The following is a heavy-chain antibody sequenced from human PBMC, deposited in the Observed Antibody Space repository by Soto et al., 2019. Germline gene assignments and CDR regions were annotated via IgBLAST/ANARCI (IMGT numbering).Heavy chain of an antibody. CDR2: IYGTDTT. J-gene: IGHJ4*02. CDR3: VRWGFD. V-gene: IGHV3-53*02. Sequence: EVQLVETGGDLIQPGGSLRISCAASGFSVSANNMNWVRQAPGKGLEWVSIIYGTDTTYYADSVRGRFTVSRDNSKNTVYLQMDSLRSEDTALYHCVRWGFDWGQGTLVTVSS. D-gene: IGHD7-27*01. CDR1: GFSVSANN.